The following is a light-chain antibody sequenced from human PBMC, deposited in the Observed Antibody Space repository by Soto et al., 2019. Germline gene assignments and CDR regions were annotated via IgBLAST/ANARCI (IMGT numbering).Light chain of an antibody. J-gene: IGLJ3*02. CDR3: CSYAGSYTWV. V-gene: IGLV2-11*01. CDR2: DVN. Sequence: QSVLTQPRSVSGSPGQSVTISCTGTSSDVGNYHYVSWYQQHPGKAPKVMIYDVNKWPSGVPDRFSGSKSGNTASLTISGLQAEDEADYYCCSYAGSYTWVFGGGTQLTVL. CDR1: SSDVGNYHY.